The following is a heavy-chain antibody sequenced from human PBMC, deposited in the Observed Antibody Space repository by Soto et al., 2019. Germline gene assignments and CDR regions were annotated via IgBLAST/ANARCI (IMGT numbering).Heavy chain of an antibody. Sequence: QVQLVQSGADVKKPGTSVKVSCKAAGYSFTNYCMYWVRQAPGQGLEWMGMINPRTGSTRYAQKFQDRVTLARDTSTTTVDMELSTLISDDTAVYYCARDGGLLTASLHYVLWGPGPLVTVSS. D-gene: IGHD2-15*01. CDR2: INPRTGST. CDR1: GYSFTNYC. V-gene: IGHV1-46*01. J-gene: IGHJ2*01. CDR3: ARDGGLLTASLHYVL.